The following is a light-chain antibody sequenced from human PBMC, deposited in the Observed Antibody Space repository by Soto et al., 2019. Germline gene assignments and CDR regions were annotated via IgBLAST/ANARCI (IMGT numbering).Light chain of an antibody. CDR2: LEGSGSY. V-gene: IGLV4-60*03. CDR1: SGHSSYI. J-gene: IGLJ1*01. CDR3: ETWDV. Sequence: QPVLTQSSSASASLGSSVKLTCTLSSGHSSYIIAWHQQQPGKAPRYLMKLEGSGSYNKGSGVPDRFSGSSSGADHYLTISNLQSEDEADYYCETWDVFGTGTKVTVL.